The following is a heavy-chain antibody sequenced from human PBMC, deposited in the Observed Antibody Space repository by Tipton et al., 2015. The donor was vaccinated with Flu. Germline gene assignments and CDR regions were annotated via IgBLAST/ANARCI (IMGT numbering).Heavy chain of an antibody. V-gene: IGHV4-38-2*01. CDR2: IHRSGST. CDR1: GYSIRSSNYY. J-gene: IGHJ5*02. Sequence: LRLSCAVSGYSIRSSNYYWAWIRQPPGKGLEWIGNIHRSGSTYSNPSLQSRVTMSVDESKIQFSLRLTSVTAADTAVYWCARRDYSNYVSDPKSRFDPWGQGILVTVSS. CDR3: ARRDYSNYVSDPKSRFDP. D-gene: IGHD4-11*01.